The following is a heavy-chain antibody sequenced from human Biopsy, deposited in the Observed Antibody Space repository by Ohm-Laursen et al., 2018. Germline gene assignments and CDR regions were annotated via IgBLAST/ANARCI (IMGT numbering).Heavy chain of an antibody. D-gene: IGHD3-10*01. CDR3: ARAPYVSGSFGWFDP. CDR1: GDSISSGVYY. V-gene: IGHV4-31*01. J-gene: IGHJ5*02. Sequence: TLSLTCTVSGDSISSGVYYWNWFRQHPEKGLGWIGYISSGGYRKYTPSLQSLITISMDTSRNQFSLRLNSVTSADTAVYYCARAPYVSGSFGWFDPWGQGIVVTVSS. CDR2: ISSGGYR.